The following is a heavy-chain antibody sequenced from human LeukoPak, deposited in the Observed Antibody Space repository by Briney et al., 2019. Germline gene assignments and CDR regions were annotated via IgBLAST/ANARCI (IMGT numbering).Heavy chain of an antibody. D-gene: IGHD3-22*01. CDR1: GHSFPSYW. V-gene: IGHV5-51*01. CDR2: IYPGDSDT. CDR3: ARRNFYYDSSGRDAFDI. Sequence: GESLKISCKGSGHSFPSYWIGWVRQMPGKGLEWMGIIYPGDSDTRYSPSLQGQVTISADKSISTAYLQWSSLEASDTATYYCARRNFYYDSSGRDAFDIWGQGTMVTVSS. J-gene: IGHJ3*02.